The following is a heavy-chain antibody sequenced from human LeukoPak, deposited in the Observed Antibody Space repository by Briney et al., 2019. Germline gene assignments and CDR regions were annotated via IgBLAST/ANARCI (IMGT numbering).Heavy chain of an antibody. V-gene: IGHV4-4*09. Sequence: SETLSLTCTVSGGSISSYYWSWIRQPPGKGLEWIGYIYTSGSTNYNPSLKSRVTISVDTSKNQFSLKLSSVTAADTAVYYCARHRLDTDIVVVPAAMAPYYYYYYMDVWGKGTTVTVPS. D-gene: IGHD2-2*01. CDR2: IYTSGST. CDR1: GGSISSYY. J-gene: IGHJ6*03. CDR3: ARHRLDTDIVVVPAAMAPYYYYYYMDV.